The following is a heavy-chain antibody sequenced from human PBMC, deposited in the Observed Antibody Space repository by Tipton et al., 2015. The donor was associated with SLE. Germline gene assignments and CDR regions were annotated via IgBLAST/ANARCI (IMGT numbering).Heavy chain of an antibody. CDR1: GESLSGHY. V-gene: IGHV4-34*01. Sequence: TLSLTCTVYGESLSGHYWGRIRQPPGKGLEWIGDINHSGRIDYNPSLMSRVTISEDTSKNQFSLTLSSVTAADTAVYYCARGVAIYWITYYDYYMDVWGKGTTVTVSS. CDR3: ARGVAIYWITYYDYYMDV. D-gene: IGHD3-9*01. CDR2: INHSGRI. J-gene: IGHJ6*03.